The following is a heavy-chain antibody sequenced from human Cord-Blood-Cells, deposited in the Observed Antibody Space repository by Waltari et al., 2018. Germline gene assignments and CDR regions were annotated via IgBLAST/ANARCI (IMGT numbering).Heavy chain of an antibody. Sequence: QVQLVQSGAEVKKPGASVKVSCKASGYTFTGYYMHWVRQAPGQGLEWMGWINPNSGGTNYAQKFQGWVTMTRDTSIRTAYMELSRRRSDNTAVYYCARGLITVEVGLDYWGQGPRVNVS. V-gene: IGHV1-2*04. J-gene: IGHJ4*02. CDR3: ARGLITVEVGLDY. CDR1: GYTFTGYY. CDR2: INPNSGGT. D-gene: IGHD4-4*01.